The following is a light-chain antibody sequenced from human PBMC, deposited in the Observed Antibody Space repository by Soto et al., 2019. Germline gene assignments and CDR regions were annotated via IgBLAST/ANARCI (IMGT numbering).Light chain of an antibody. CDR2: EVS. J-gene: IGLJ3*02. CDR3: CSYASINTVV. V-gene: IGLV2-8*01. Sequence: QPALTQPPSASGSPGQSVTISCSGTSSDVGVYNFVSWYQQHPGKAPKLMIYEVSKRPSGVPDRFSGSKSGNTASLTVSGLQVEDEAVYYCCSYASINTVVFGGGTKLTVL. CDR1: SSDVGVYNF.